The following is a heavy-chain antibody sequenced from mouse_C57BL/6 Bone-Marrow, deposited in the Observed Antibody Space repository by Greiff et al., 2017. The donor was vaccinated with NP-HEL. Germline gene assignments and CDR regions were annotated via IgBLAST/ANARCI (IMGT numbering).Heavy chain of an antibody. CDR3: ARKRVYGDYAMDY. CDR1: GYTFTDYN. D-gene: IGHD1-1*01. Sequence: VQLKESGPELVKPGASVKIPCKASGYTFTDYNMDWVKQSHGKSLEWIGDINPNNGGTIYNQKFKGKATLTVDKSSSTAYMELRSLTSEDTAVYYCARKRVYGDYAMDYWGQGTSVTVSS. CDR2: INPNNGGT. J-gene: IGHJ4*01. V-gene: IGHV1-18*01.